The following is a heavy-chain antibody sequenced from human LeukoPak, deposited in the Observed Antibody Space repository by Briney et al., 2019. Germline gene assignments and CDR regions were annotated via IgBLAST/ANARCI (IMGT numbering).Heavy chain of an antibody. Sequence: SETLSLTCTVSGGSISSYYWSWIRQPPGKGLEWIGYIYTSGSTNYNPSLKSRVTISVDTSKNQFSLKLSSATAADTAVYFCARLNLDTAMVVDYWGQGTLVTVSS. CDR3: ARLNLDTAMVVDY. CDR2: IYTSGST. D-gene: IGHD5-18*01. CDR1: GGSISSYY. J-gene: IGHJ4*02. V-gene: IGHV4-4*09.